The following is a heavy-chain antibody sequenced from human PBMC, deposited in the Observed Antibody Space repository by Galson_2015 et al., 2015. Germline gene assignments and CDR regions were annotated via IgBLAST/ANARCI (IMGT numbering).Heavy chain of an antibody. CDR2: ISPSGGNT. CDR1: GFTFSSCA. D-gene: IGHD5/OR15-5a*01. CDR3: AKGSTVSTIDGFDI. V-gene: IGHV3-23*01. Sequence: SLRLSCAASGFTFSSCAMSWVRQAPGKGLEWVSGISPSGGNTYYADSVKGRFTISRDNSKNTLYLQMNSLRAEDTALYYCAKGSTVSTIDGFDIRGQGTVVTVSS. J-gene: IGHJ3*02.